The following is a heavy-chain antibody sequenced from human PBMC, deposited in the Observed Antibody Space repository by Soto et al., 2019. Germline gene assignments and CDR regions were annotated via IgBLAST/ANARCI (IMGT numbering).Heavy chain of an antibody. CDR1: GFTFGDYI. CDR2: IRSKVLGGTP. V-gene: IGHV3-49*03. CDR3: TRDRTSRAFDM. J-gene: IGHJ3*02. Sequence: PGGSLRLSCTTSGFTFGDYIMNWFRQAPGKGLEWVGFIRSKVLGGTPEYAASVQGRFTFSRDDSKSIAYLQMNSLKTEDTAVYYCTRDRTSRAFDMWGQGTMVTVSS.